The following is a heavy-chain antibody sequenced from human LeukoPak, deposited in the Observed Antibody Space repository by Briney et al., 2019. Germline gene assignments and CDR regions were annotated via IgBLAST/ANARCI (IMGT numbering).Heavy chain of an antibody. V-gene: IGHV3-30-3*01. Sequence: PGGSLRLSCAASGFTFSSYAMHWVRQAPGKGLEWVAVISYDGSNKYYADFVKGRFTISRDNSKNTLYLQMNSLRAEDTAVYYCARSTPYDFWSGYPFDYWGQGTLVTVSS. CDR3: ARSTPYDFWSGYPFDY. CDR2: ISYDGSNK. J-gene: IGHJ4*02. D-gene: IGHD3-3*01. CDR1: GFTFSSYA.